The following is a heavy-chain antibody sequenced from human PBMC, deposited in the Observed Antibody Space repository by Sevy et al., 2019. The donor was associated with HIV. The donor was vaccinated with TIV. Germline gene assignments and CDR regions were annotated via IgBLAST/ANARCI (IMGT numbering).Heavy chain of an antibody. CDR1: GYTFTSYD. D-gene: IGHD3-3*01. Sequence: ASVKVSCKASGYTFTSYDINWVRQATGQGLEWMGWMNPNSGNTGYAQKFQGRVTMTRNTSISTAYMELSSLRSEDTAVYYCARGNEATIFGVVTRWYYYYMDVWGKGTTVTVSS. J-gene: IGHJ6*03. V-gene: IGHV1-8*01. CDR2: MNPNSGNT. CDR3: ARGNEATIFGVVTRWYYYYMDV.